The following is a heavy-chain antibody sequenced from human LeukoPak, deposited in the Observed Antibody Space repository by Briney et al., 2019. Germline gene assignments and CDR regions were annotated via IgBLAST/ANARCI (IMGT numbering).Heavy chain of an antibody. CDR2: ISSSSSTI. Sequence: GGSLRLSCAASGFTFSSYSMNWVRQAPGKGLEWVSYISSSSSTIYYADSVKGRFTISRDNAKNSLYLQMNSLRAEDTAVYYCARDRDVDTAMVPSYFDYWGQGTLVTVSS. V-gene: IGHV3-48*01. CDR3: ARDRDVDTAMVPSYFDY. J-gene: IGHJ4*02. D-gene: IGHD5-18*01. CDR1: GFTFSSYS.